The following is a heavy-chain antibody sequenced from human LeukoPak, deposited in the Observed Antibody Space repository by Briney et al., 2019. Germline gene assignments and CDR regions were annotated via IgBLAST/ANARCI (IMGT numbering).Heavy chain of an antibody. Sequence: GGTLRLSCAASGFTFSSYSMNWVRQAPGKGLEWVSSISSSCSYINYADPVKGRFTISSDNTKNTLYLQMNSLRAEDTAVYYCARENYGAFDIWGQGTMVTVSS. CDR2: ISSSCSYI. V-gene: IGHV3-21*01. D-gene: IGHD1-7*01. CDR1: GFTFSSYS. J-gene: IGHJ3*02. CDR3: ARENYGAFDI.